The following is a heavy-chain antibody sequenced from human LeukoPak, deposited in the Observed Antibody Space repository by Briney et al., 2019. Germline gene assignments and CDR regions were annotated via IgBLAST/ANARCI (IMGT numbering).Heavy chain of an antibody. D-gene: IGHD1-26*01. CDR1: GLTFSSYS. CDR3: ARSLIPPTYSGNYIFQYYGMDV. V-gene: IGHV3-21*06. CDR2: ISSSSSYI. Sequence: GGSLRLSCAASGLTFSSYSMNWVRQAPGKGRECVSSISSSSSYIYYADSVKGRFTISRDDAKNSLYLQVNSLRAEDTAVYYCARSLIPPTYSGNYIFQYYGMDVWGQGTTVTVSS. J-gene: IGHJ6*02.